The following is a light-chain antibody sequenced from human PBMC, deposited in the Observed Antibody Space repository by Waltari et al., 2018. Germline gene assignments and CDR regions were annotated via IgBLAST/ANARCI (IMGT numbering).Light chain of an antibody. Sequence: DIVMTQSLGILSSPPGEGATLSCRATQSVRRSLAWYQQKHGQAPRLLIYGASSRATGVPDRFSGSGSGTDFSLTISRLEPEDFAVYYCQHYVRLPVSFGQGTKVEIK. V-gene: IGKV3-20*01. CDR1: QSVRRS. CDR3: QHYVRLPVS. J-gene: IGKJ1*01. CDR2: GAS.